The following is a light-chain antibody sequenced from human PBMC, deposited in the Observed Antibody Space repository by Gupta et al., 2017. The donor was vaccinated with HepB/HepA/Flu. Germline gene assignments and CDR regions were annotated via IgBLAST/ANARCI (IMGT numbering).Light chain of an antibody. CDR3: CQDYSYGPS. V-gene: IGKV1-5*03. CDR1: QSISSW. J-gene: IGKJ2*03. CDR2: KAS. Sequence: DIQMTQSPSTLSASVGDRVTITCRASQSISSWLARYQQKPGRAPKLLIYKASSLESGVPSRFSGSRSARELTLTIISLLPADFATYYCCQDYSYGPSFGQGTKLEIK.